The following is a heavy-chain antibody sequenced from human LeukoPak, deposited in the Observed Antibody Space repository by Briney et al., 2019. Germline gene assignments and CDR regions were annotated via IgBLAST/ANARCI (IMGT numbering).Heavy chain of an antibody. CDR2: IYYSGST. D-gene: IGHD6-13*01. J-gene: IGHJ5*02. Sequence: SQTLSLTCTVSGGSISSGGYYWSWIRQHPGKGLEWIGYIYYSGSTYYNPSLKSRVTISVDTSKNQFSLKLSSVTAADTAVYYCARGCSAGTPHNWFDPWGQGTLVTVSS. V-gene: IGHV4-31*03. CDR1: GGSISSGGYY. CDR3: ARGCSAGTPHNWFDP.